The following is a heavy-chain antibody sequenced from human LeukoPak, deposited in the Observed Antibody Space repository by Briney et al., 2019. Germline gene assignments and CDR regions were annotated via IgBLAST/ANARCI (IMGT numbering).Heavy chain of an antibody. CDR3: ARRRGYSYGNFDS. V-gene: IGHV4-59*08. CDR2: FYYSGST. Sequence: PSETLSLTCTVSGGSISSYYWSWIRQPPGKGLEWIAYFYYSGSTNYNPSLKSRVTISVDTSVNQFSLKLSSVTAADTAVYYCARRRGYSYGNFDSWGQGTLVTVSS. CDR1: GGSISSYY. D-gene: IGHD5-18*01. J-gene: IGHJ4*02.